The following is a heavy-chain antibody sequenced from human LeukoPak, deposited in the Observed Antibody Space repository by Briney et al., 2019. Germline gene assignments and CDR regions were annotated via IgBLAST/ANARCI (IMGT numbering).Heavy chain of an antibody. CDR1: GGSISSYY. V-gene: IGHV4-34*01. CDR3: ARARRDGYPSFGY. J-gene: IGHJ4*02. CDR2: INHSGST. Sequence: SETLSLTCTVSGGSISSYYWSWIRQPPGKGLEWIGEINHSGSTNYNPSLKSRVTISVDTSKNQFSLKLSSVTAADTAVYYCARARRDGYPSFGYWGQGTLVTVSS. D-gene: IGHD5-24*01.